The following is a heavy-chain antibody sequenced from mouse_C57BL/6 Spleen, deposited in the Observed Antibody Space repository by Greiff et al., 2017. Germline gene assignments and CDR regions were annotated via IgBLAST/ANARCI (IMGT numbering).Heavy chain of an antibody. CDR2: ISYDGSN. CDR3: ARVYYSNSYYFDY. J-gene: IGHJ2*01. Sequence: EVQLQQSGPGLVKPSQSLSLTCSVTGYSITSGYYWNWIRQFPGNKLEWMGYISYDGSNNYNPSLKNRISITRDTSKNQFFLKLNSVTTEDTATYYCARVYYSNSYYFDYWGQGTTLTVSS. D-gene: IGHD2-5*01. CDR1: GYSITSGYY. V-gene: IGHV3-6*01.